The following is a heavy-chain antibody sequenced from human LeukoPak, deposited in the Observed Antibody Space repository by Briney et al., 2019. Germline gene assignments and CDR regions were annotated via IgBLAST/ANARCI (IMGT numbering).Heavy chain of an antibody. J-gene: IGHJ4*02. Sequence: AGGSLRLSCAASGFTFSDYWMSWVRQAPGKGLEWVANIQQDGSEKYFLDSVKGRFTISKDNAKKSLFLQVSSLRGEETAVYYCARDRGFSYGIDFWGQGTLVTVSS. V-gene: IGHV3-7*04. CDR3: ARDRGFSYGIDF. D-gene: IGHD5-18*01. CDR1: GFTFSDYW. CDR2: IQQDGSEK.